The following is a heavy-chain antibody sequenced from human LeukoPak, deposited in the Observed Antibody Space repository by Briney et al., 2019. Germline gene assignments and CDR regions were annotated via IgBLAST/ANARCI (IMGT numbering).Heavy chain of an antibody. CDR2: INANTGGT. CDR3: ARGPSYSFDD. D-gene: IGHD1-26*01. J-gene: IGHJ3*01. V-gene: IGHV1-2*02. Sequence: ASVKVSCKASGYTFTGYYMHWVRQAPGQRLEWMGWINANTGGTDYAQKFQGRVTMTRDTSISTGYMDLSTLRSDDTAVYYCARGPSYSFDDWGQGTMVTVSS. CDR1: GYTFTGYY.